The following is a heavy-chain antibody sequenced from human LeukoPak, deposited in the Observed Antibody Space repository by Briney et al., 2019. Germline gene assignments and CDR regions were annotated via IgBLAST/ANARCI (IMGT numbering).Heavy chain of an antibody. CDR3: ARGHRIAAAGTYAFDI. CDR1: GGSFSGNS. Sequence: SETLSLTCAVSGGSFSGNSWSWIRQSPGKGLEWIGEISFSGGVTYNPSLKSRVSISVDTSKNQFSLKLSSVTAADTAVYYCARGHRIAAAGTYAFDIWGQGTMVTVSS. D-gene: IGHD6-13*01. CDR2: ISFSGGV. J-gene: IGHJ3*02. V-gene: IGHV4-34*01.